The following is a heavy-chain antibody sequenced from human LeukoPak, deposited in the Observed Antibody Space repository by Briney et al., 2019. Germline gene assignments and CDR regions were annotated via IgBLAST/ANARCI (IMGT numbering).Heavy chain of an antibody. V-gene: IGHV3-9*01. D-gene: IGHD6-19*01. CDR1: GFTFDDYA. J-gene: IGHJ4*02. Sequence: GGSLRLSCAASGFTFDDYAMHWVRQAPGKGLEWVSGINWNSNRISYADSVKGRFTISRDNAKNSLYLQMNSLRAEDTAVYYCARALDSLYSSGWPSAGYWGQGTLVTVSS. CDR2: INWNSNRI. CDR3: ARALDSLYSSGWPSAGY.